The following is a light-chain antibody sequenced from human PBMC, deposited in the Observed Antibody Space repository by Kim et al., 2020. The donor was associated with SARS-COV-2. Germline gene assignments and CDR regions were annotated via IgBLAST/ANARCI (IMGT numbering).Light chain of an antibody. CDR3: AAWDDSLSVNWV. CDR2: RNN. V-gene: IGLV1-47*01. Sequence: QRVPISCSVSSSNIGSNYVYWCQQLPGTAPTLLLYRNNQRPSGVPDRFSGFKSGTSASLAISGLRSEDEANYYCAAWDDSLSVNWVFGGGTQLTVL. J-gene: IGLJ3*02. CDR1: SSNIGSNY.